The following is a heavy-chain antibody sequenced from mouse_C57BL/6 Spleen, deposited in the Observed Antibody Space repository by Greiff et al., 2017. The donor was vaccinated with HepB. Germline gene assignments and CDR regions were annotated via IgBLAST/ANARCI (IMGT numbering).Heavy chain of an antibody. Sequence: QVQLQQSGPELVKPGASVKISCKASGYAFSSSWMNWVKQRPGKGLEWIGRIYPGDGDTNYNGKFKGKATLTADKSSSTAYMQLSSLTSEDSAVYFCEREGGYGNLWFAYWGQGTLVTVSA. D-gene: IGHD2-1*01. V-gene: IGHV1-82*01. CDR1: GYAFSSSW. J-gene: IGHJ3*01. CDR2: IYPGDGDT. CDR3: EREGGYGNLWFAY.